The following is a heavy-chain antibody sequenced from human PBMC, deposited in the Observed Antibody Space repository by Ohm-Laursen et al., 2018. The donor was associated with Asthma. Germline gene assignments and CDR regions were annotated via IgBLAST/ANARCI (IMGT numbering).Heavy chain of an antibody. CDR1: GGSVSSGSYY. V-gene: IGHV4-61*01. D-gene: IGHD4-17*01. CDR2: IYYSGST. Sequence: SDTLSLTCTVSGGSVSSGSYYWSWIRQPPGKGLEWIGYIYYSGSTNYNPSLKSRVTISVDTSKNQFSLKLSSVTAADTAVYYCARATTVFSWFDPWGQGTLVTVSS. CDR3: ARATTVFSWFDP. J-gene: IGHJ5*02.